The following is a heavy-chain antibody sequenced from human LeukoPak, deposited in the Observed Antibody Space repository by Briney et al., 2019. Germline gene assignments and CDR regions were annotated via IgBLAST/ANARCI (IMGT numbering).Heavy chain of an antibody. V-gene: IGHV4-59*01. CDR1: GGPIRTYY. D-gene: IGHD1-1*01. CDR3: ARVGDWNDLVY. J-gene: IGHJ4*02. CDR2: IYYTGST. Sequence: PSETLSHTCTDPGGPIRTYYWSWIRQSPGKGLEWIGHIYYTGSTNYNPSHKSRVTISVDASKYQFSLKLRSVTAADTAVYYCARVGDWNDLVYWGQGTLVSVSS.